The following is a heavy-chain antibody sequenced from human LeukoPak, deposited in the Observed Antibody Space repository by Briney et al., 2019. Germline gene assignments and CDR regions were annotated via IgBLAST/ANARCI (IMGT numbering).Heavy chain of an antibody. CDR2: ISYDGSEK. CDR3: ARDLYSYGPFDY. J-gene: IGHJ4*02. Sequence: GGSLRLSCAASGFTFGSYTMHWVRQAPGKGLDWVALISYDGSEKPYADSVKGRFTISRHNTKNTLYLQINILRAEDTAVYYCARDLYSYGPFDYWGQGTLVTVSS. CDR1: GFTFGSYT. V-gene: IGHV3-30*04. D-gene: IGHD5-18*01.